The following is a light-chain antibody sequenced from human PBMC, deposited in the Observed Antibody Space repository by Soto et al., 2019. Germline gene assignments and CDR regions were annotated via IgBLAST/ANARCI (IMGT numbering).Light chain of an antibody. J-gene: IGKJ2*01. Sequence: IHMSQSTSTLSGSVGYRFTITCRASQTISSWLAWYQQKPGKAPKFLIYASSSLQSGVPSRFSGSASGTDVTLTISSLQPEDFETYYCQQSASNPYPVGQLTK. CDR1: QTISSW. CDR2: ASS. CDR3: QQSASNPYP. V-gene: IGKV1-39*01.